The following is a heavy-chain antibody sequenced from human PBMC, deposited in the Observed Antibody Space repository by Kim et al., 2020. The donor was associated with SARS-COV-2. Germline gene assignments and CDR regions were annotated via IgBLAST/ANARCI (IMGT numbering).Heavy chain of an antibody. D-gene: IGHD2-15*01. V-gene: IGHV3-23*01. CDR3: AKVVFYVVVNLMDY. Sequence: KVRFTSSRDNTKNSLYLQVNSLRAADTAVYYCAKVVFYVVVNLMDYWGQGTLVTVSS. J-gene: IGHJ4*02.